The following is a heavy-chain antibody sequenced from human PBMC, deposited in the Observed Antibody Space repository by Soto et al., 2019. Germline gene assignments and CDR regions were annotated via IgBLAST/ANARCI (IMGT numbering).Heavy chain of an antibody. CDR2: IYYSGST. Sequence: SETLSLTCTVSGGSISSYYWSWIRQPPGKGLEWIGYIYYSGSTNYNPSLKSRVTISVDTSKNQFSLKLSSVTAADTAVYYCATLIRDGYNYDYWGQGTLVTVSS. V-gene: IGHV4-59*01. D-gene: IGHD5-12*01. J-gene: IGHJ4*02. CDR1: GGSISSYY. CDR3: ATLIRDGYNYDY.